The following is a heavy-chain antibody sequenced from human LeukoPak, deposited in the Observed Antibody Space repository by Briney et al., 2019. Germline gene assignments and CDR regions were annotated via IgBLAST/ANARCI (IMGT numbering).Heavy chain of an antibody. Sequence: SETLPLTCTVSGGSISSGYYWSWIRQPPGKGLEWIGEINHSGSTNYNPSLKSRVTISVDTSKNQFSLKLSSVTAADTAVYYCARHSIAPGYSSGWYRTYNWFDPWGQGTLVTVSS. CDR2: INHSGST. CDR3: ARHSIAPGYSSGWYRTYNWFDP. D-gene: IGHD6-19*01. CDR1: GGSISSGYY. V-gene: IGHV4-34*01. J-gene: IGHJ5*02.